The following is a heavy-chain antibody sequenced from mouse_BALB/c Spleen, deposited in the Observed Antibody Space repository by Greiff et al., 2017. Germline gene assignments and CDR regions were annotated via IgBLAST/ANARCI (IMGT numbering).Heavy chain of an antibody. CDR2: INPSTGYT. D-gene: IGHD2-14*01. Sequence: VKLQESGAELAKPGASVKMSCKASGYTFTSYWMHWVKQRPGQGLEWIGYINPSTGYTEYNQKFKDKATLNVDKSSNTAYMQLSSLTSEESAVYYCARSNYRYDGYFDVWGAGTTVTVSS. CDR1: GYTFTSYW. V-gene: IGHV1-7*01. J-gene: IGHJ1*01. CDR3: ARSNYRYDGYFDV.